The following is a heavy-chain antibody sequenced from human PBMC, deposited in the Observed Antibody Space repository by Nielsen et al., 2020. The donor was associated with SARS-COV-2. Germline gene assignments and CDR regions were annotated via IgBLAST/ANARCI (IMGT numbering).Heavy chain of an antibody. CDR3: AAEGIAVY. V-gene: IGHV3-9*01. J-gene: IGHJ4*02. Sequence: SLKISCAASGFTFDDYAMHWVRQAPGKGLEWVSGISWNSGSIGYADSVKGRFTISRDNAKNSLYLQMNSLRAEDTALYYCAAEGIAVYWGQGTLVTVSS. D-gene: IGHD6-19*01. CDR1: GFTFDDYA. CDR2: ISWNSGSI.